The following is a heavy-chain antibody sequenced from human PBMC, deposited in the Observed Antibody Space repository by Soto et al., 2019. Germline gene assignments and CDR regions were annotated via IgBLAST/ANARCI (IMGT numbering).Heavy chain of an antibody. CDR2: IYYSGST. D-gene: IGHD4-17*01. J-gene: IGHJ3*02. CDR3: ARGDYGIPLPAFDI. V-gene: IGHV4-31*03. Sequence: QVQLQESGPGLVKPSQTLSLTCTVSGGSISSGGYYWSWIRQHPGKGLEWIGYIYYSGSTYYNPSLKRRVTISVDTSKNQFSLKRSSVTAADTAVYYCARGDYGIPLPAFDIWGQGTMVTVSS. CDR1: GGSISSGGYY.